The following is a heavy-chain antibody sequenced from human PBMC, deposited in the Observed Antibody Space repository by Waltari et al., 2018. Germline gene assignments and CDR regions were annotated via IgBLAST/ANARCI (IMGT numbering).Heavy chain of an antibody. CDR1: GGTFSSYA. Sequence: QVQLVQSGAEVKKPGSSVKVSCKASGGTFSSYAISWVRQAPGQGLEWMGGIIPIFGTANYAQKFQGRVTITADESTSTAYMELNNLKTEDTAVYYCAKYELAQRNFDVWGRGTLVTVSS. D-gene: IGHD6-25*01. CDR3: AKYELAQRNFDV. J-gene: IGHJ2*01. CDR2: IIPIFGTA. V-gene: IGHV1-69*01.